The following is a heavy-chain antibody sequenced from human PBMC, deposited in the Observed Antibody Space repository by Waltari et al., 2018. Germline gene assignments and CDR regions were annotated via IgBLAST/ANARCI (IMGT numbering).Heavy chain of an antibody. J-gene: IGHJ6*03. Sequence: QVQLQESGPGLVKPSETLSLTCPVSGGSISSYYWSWIRQPPGKGLEWIGYIYTSGSTNYNPSLKSRVTISVDTSKNQFSLKLSSVTAADTAVYYCARVKQWLVLPYYYYYMDVWGKGTTVTVSS. CDR1: GGSISSYY. V-gene: IGHV4-4*09. D-gene: IGHD6-19*01. CDR3: ARVKQWLVLPYYYYYMDV. CDR2: IYTSGST.